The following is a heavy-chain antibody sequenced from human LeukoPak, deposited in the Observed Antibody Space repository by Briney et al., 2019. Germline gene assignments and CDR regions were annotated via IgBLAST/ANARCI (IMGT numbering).Heavy chain of an antibody. D-gene: IGHD6-13*01. Sequence: SETLSLTCAVSGGSISSGGYYWSWIRQHPGTGLEWIGYIYYSGSTYYNPSLRSRVTISVDTSKNQFSLKLSSVTAADTAVYYCARESTGYSSSWADYWGQGTLVTVSS. CDR3: ARESTGYSSSWADY. J-gene: IGHJ4*02. CDR2: IYYSGST. CDR1: GGSISSGGYY. V-gene: IGHV4-31*11.